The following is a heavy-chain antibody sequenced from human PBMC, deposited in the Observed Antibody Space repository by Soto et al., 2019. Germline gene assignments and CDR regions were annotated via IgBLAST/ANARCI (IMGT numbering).Heavy chain of an antibody. J-gene: IGHJ6*02. Sequence: GASVKVSCKASGGTFSSYAISWVRQAPGQGLEWMGGIIPIFGTANYAQKFQGRVTITADESTSTAYMELSSLRSEDTAVYYCASGPRGNYYYYYGMDVWGQGTTVTVSS. D-gene: IGHD3-16*01. CDR2: IIPIFGTA. CDR3: ASGPRGNYYYYYGMDV. V-gene: IGHV1-69*13. CDR1: GGTFSSYA.